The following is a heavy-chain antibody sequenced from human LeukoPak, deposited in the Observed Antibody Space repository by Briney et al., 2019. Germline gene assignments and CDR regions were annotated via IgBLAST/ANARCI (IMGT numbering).Heavy chain of an antibody. CDR1: GFTFSNYG. J-gene: IGHJ4*02. D-gene: IGHD3-3*01. CDR3: AKGQEFLEWIYDY. V-gene: IGHV3-23*01. Sequence: GGSLRLSCAVSGFTFSNYGMYWVRQAPGKGLEWVSGISGGSGSRNYGDSVKGRFTISRDNSKNTLFLQLSGLRAEDTAVYYCAKGQEFLEWIYDYWGQGTLVTVSS. CDR2: ISGGSGSR.